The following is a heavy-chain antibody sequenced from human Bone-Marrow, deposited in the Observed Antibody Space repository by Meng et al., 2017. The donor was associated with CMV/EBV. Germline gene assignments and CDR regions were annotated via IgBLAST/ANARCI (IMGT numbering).Heavy chain of an antibody. CDR3: ARLFKRLDIVVVPAAIEYYFDY. CDR2: IYPGDSDT. D-gene: IGHD2-2*03. CDR1: GYSFTTYW. Sequence: GESLKISCKGSGYSFTTYWIVWVRQMPGKGLEWMGIIYPGDSDTRYSPSFQGQVTISADKSISTAYLQWSRLRSDDTAVYYCARLFKRLDIVVVPAAIEYYFDYWGQGTLVIVSS. V-gene: IGHV5-51*01. J-gene: IGHJ4*02.